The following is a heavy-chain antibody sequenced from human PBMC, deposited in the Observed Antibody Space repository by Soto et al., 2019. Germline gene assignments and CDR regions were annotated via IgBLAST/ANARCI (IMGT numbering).Heavy chain of an antibody. J-gene: IGHJ3*02. CDR3: ARHGITGSYYDAFDI. D-gene: IGHD1-26*01. V-gene: IGHV4-39*01. CDR1: GGSISNSRCH. CDR2: IKYSGTT. Sequence: SQPLSLTCTVSGGSISNSRCHWRWIREPLGKGLEWIASIKYSGTTFYNPSLKSRVTLSVNTSKNRFALKLSSVTAAETAVYYCARHGITGSYYDAFDIWCQGTMVTVSS.